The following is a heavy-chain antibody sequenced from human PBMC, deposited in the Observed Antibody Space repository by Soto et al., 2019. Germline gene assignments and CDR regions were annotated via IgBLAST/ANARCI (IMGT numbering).Heavy chain of an antibody. V-gene: IGHV3-74*01. CDR1: GFTFSSCW. Sequence: EVQLVESGEGLVQPGGPLRLSCAASGFTFSSCWMHWVRQLPGKGLVWVSRINSDGSITSYADPVKGRFTISRHNAKNTLYLHMNSLRAEDTAVYYCARQEGAAFYYDGMDVWGQGTTVTVSS. CDR3: ARQEGAAFYYDGMDV. J-gene: IGHJ6*02. CDR2: INSDGSIT.